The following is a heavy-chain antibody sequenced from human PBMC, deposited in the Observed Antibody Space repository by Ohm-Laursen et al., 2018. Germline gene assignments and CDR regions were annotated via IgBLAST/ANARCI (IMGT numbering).Heavy chain of an antibody. CDR1: GYSISSGYY. Sequence: SQTLSLTCAVSGYSISSGYYCGWIRQPPGKGLEWLGSIYHSGSTYYNPSLKRQVTISVDTSKNQLSLKLSSVTAADTAVYFCAKDRGEGNYYYSYGMDVWGQGTTVTVSS. V-gene: IGHV4-38-2*02. CDR3: AKDRGEGNYYYSYGMDV. D-gene: IGHD3-10*01. CDR2: IYHSGST. J-gene: IGHJ6*02.